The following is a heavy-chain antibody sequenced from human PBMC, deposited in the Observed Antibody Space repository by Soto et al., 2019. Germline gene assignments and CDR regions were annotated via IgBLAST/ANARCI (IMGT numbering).Heavy chain of an antibody. J-gene: IGHJ5*02. CDR1: GFNFGIYS. Sequence: EVHLVESGGGLVQRGGSLRLSCAASGFNFGIYSMNWVRQAPGKGLEWILDINGSSSTMYYADPVMGRFIISRDDAGITLFLQMNSMREADTAVYYCVRGDRFRCSGARCFSDALFLSWGQGTLVTVSS. V-gene: IGHV3-48*02. CDR3: VRGDRFRCSGARCFSDALFLS. CDR2: INGSSSTM. D-gene: IGHD2-15*01.